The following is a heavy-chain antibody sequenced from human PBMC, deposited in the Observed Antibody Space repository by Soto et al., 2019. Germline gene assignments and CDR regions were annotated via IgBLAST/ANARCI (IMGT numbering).Heavy chain of an antibody. CDR1: GYTFTSYD. V-gene: IGHV1-8*01. D-gene: IGHD2-2*01. CDR3: ARVGYQLLFYYYYYYMDV. CDR2: MNPNSGNT. J-gene: IGHJ6*03. Sequence: ASVKVSCKASGYTFTSYDINWVRQATGQGLEWMGWMNPNSGNTGYAQKFQGRVTMTRNTSISTAYMELSSLRSEDTAVYYCARVGYQLLFYYYYYYMDVWGKGTKVTVSS.